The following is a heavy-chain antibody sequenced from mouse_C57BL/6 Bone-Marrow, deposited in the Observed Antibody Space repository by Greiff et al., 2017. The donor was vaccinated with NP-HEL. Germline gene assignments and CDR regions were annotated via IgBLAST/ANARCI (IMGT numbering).Heavy chain of an antibody. CDR1: GFSLTSYG. Sequence: QVQLQQSGPGLVQPSQSLSITCTVSGFSLTSYGVHWVRQSPGKGLEWLGVIWSGGSTDYNAAFISRLSISKDNSKSQVFFKMNSLQADDTAIYYCARGWLQFAYWGQGTLVTVSA. D-gene: IGHD2-3*01. J-gene: IGHJ3*01. V-gene: IGHV2-2*01. CDR3: ARGWLQFAY. CDR2: IWSGGST.